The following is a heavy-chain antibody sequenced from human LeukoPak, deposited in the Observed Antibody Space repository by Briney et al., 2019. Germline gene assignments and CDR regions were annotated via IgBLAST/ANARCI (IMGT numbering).Heavy chain of an antibody. J-gene: IGHJ4*02. Sequence: GGPLRLSCAASGFTFSSYAMSWVRQAPGKGLEWVSAISGSGGSTYYADSVKGRFTISRDNSKNTLYLQMNSLRAEDTAVYYCAKVGGGYCSSTSCSFDYWGQGTLVTVSS. V-gene: IGHV3-23*01. CDR1: GFTFSSYA. CDR2: ISGSGGST. D-gene: IGHD2-2*01. CDR3: AKVGGGYCSSTSCSFDY.